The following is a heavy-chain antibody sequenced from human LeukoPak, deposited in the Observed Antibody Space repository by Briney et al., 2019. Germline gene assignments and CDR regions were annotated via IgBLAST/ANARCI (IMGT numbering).Heavy chain of an antibody. CDR1: GGSFSGYD. D-gene: IGHD2-21*02. CDR3: ARGLGCKVTPMGLFYMDV. Sequence: SETLSLTCGVDGGSFSGYDWSWVRQSPGKGLEWIGEINYGGDTNYNPSLKSRVTVSVDTSKNQFSLKVRSVTAADTAVYYCARGLGCKVTPMGLFYMDVWGEGATVTVFS. J-gene: IGHJ6*03. V-gene: IGHV4-34*01. CDR2: INYGGDT.